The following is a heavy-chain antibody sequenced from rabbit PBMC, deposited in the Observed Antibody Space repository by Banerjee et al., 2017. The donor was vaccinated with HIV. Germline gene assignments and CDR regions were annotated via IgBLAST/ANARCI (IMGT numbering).Heavy chain of an antibody. CDR3: ASYYSDGYAGDAYATGGYYFNL. CDR2: IYGGNSGST. D-gene: IGHD6-1*01. CDR1: GFSFSSGYD. V-gene: IGHV1S40*01. J-gene: IGHJ4*01. Sequence: QSLEESGGDLVKPGASLTLTCTASGFSFSSGYDMCWVRQAPGKGLEWVACIYGGNSGSTYHASWVNGRFTISSDNAQNTVDLQMNSLTAADTATYFCASYYSDGYAGDAYATGGYYFNLWGPGTLVTVS.